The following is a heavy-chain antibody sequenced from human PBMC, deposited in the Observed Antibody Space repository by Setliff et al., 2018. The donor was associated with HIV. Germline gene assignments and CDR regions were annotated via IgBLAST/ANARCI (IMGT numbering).Heavy chain of an antibody. CDR2: INWNGDRT. CDR3: AKDRYCSGGGCFSGNGFDI. J-gene: IGHJ3*02. CDR1: GFTFHDYT. Sequence: PGESLKISCAASGFTFHDYTIHWVRQAPGKGLEWVSLINWNGDRTYYADSVRGRFTISRDNSNNTLFLQMNNVRAEDTAVYYCAKDRYCSGGGCFSGNGFDIWGQGTMVTVSS. V-gene: IGHV3-43*01. D-gene: IGHD2-15*01.